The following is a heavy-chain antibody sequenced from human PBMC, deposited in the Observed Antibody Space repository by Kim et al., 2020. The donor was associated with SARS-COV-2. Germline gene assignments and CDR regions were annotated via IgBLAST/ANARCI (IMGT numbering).Heavy chain of an antibody. Sequence: GGSLRLSCAASGFTFTSYAMSWVRQAPGKGLEWVSAMSGGGDSTYYADSVKGRFTISRDNSKNTLYLQMNSLRAEDTAVYYCAKARDRLEVLFDYWGQGTLVTVSS. V-gene: IGHV3-23*01. CDR1: GFTFTSYA. CDR2: MSGGGDST. J-gene: IGHJ4*02. CDR3: AKARDRLEVLFDY. D-gene: IGHD1-7*01.